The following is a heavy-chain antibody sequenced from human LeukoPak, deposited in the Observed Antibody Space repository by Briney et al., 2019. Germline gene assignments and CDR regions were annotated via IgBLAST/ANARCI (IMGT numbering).Heavy chain of an antibody. CDR1: GYTFTSYY. D-gene: IGHD6-19*01. J-gene: IGHJ4*02. Sequence: ASVKVSCKASGYTFTSYYMHWVRQAPGQGLEWMGIINPSGGSTSYAQKFRGRVTMTRDTSTSTVYMELSSLRSEDTAVYYCARDPEAVAGSYYFDYWGQGTLVTVSS. CDR2: INPSGGST. V-gene: IGHV1-46*01. CDR3: ARDPEAVAGSYYFDY.